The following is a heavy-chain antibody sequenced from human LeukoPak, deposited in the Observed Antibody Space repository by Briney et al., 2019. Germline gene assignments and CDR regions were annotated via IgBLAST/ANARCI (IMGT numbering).Heavy chain of an antibody. J-gene: IGHJ4*02. V-gene: IGHV4-59*08. CDR3: ARLSVYCSGGSCPDY. Sequence: SETLSLTCTVSGGSISSYYWSWIRQPPGKGLEWIGYIYYSGSTNYNPSLKSRVTISVDTSKNQFSLKLSSVTAADTAVYYCARLSVYCSGGSCPDYWGQGTLVTVSS. D-gene: IGHD2-15*01. CDR1: GGSISSYY. CDR2: IYYSGST.